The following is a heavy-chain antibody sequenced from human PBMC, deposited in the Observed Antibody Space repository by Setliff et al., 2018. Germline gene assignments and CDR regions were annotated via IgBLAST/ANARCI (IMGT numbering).Heavy chain of an antibody. Sequence: SVKVSCKASGGTFSSYAISWVRQAPGQGLEWMGGIIPILGIANYAQKFQGRVTITADESTSTAYMELSSLTSEDTAVYYCARDGGWFGAQLYYYYGMDVWGQGTTVTVSS. J-gene: IGHJ6*02. CDR2: IIPILGIA. CDR3: ARDGGWFGAQLYYYYGMDV. D-gene: IGHD3-10*01. V-gene: IGHV1-69*10. CDR1: GGTFSSYA.